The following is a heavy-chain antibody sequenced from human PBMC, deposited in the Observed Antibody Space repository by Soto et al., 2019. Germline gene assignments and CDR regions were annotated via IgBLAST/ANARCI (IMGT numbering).Heavy chain of an antibody. CDR1: GGSFSGYY. D-gene: IGHD3-22*01. J-gene: IGHJ6*02. CDR2: IDHSRST. V-gene: IGHV4-34*01. CDR3: AGGVSGRPRALFGSGSKFYNYGMDV. Sequence: TSETLSLTCAVYGGSFSGYYWSWIRQPPGKGLEWIGEIDHSRSTNYNPPLKSRVTISVDTSNNQFSLKLSSVTATDTAVYYCAGGVSGRPRALFGSGSKFYNYGMDVWGQGTTVTVSS.